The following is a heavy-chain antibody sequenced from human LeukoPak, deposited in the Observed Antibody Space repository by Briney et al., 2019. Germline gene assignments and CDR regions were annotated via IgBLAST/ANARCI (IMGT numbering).Heavy chain of an antibody. CDR1: GGSISSYY. J-gene: IGHJ3*02. CDR3: ARESSRYSTLHSDAFDI. Sequence: SETLSLTCTVSGGSISSYYWSWIRQPPGKGLEWVGYIYYSGSTNYNPSLKSRVTISVDTSKNQFSLKLSSVTAADTAVYYCARESSRYSTLHSDAFDIWGQGTMVTVSS. D-gene: IGHD5-12*01. V-gene: IGHV4-59*12. CDR2: IYYSGST.